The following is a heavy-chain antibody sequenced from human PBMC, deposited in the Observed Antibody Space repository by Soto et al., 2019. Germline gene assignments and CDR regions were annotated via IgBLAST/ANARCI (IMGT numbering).Heavy chain of an antibody. CDR2: IYPGDSDT. Sequence: GESLKISCKGSGYGFTSYWIGWVRQMPGHGLEWMGIIYPGDSDTRYSPSFQGQVIISVDKSISTAYLQWSTLKASDTAMYYCARQAKSVCSSDWYGDAFDFWGQGTMVTVSS. V-gene: IGHV5-51*01. J-gene: IGHJ3*01. CDR3: ARQAKSVCSSDWYGDAFDF. D-gene: IGHD6-13*01. CDR1: GYGFTSYW.